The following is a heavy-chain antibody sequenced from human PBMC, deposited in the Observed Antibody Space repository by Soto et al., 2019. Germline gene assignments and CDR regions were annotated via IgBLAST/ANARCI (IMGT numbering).Heavy chain of an antibody. J-gene: IGHJ4*02. CDR2: ISANNGNT. D-gene: IGHD4-17*01. CDR1: GYTFTSYG. CDR3: ARDYGDYFLFTLHY. Sequence: QVQLGQPGAEVKNPGASLRVSCRAYGYTFTSYGFSWVQQPPGQGLEWMEWISANNGNTNYAQKLQGRVTLTTDTSTSTAYMELRSLRSDDTAVYYCARDYGDYFLFTLHYWGQGTLVTVSS. V-gene: IGHV1-18*01.